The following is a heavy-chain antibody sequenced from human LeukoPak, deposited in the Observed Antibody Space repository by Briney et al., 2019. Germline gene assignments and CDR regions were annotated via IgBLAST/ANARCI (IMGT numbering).Heavy chain of an antibody. J-gene: IGHJ6*03. CDR1: GGSISSYY. CDR2: IYYSGST. V-gene: IGHV4-59*01. Sequence: SETLSLTCTVSGGSISSYYWSWIRQPPGKGLERIGYIYYSGSTNYNPSLKSRVTISVDTSKNQFSLKLSSVTAADTAVYYCARLQFGGSTSRYYYYYMDFWGKGTTVTVSS. D-gene: IGHD5-24*01. CDR3: ARLQFGGSTSRYYYYYMDF.